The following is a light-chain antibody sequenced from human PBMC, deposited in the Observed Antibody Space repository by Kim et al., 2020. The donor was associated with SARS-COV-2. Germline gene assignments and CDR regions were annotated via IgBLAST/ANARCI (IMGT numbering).Light chain of an antibody. CDR2: QDS. CDR3: KAWDSSTVV. V-gene: IGLV3-1*01. Sequence: SYELTQPPSVSVSPGQTASITCSGDNLGDKYASWYQQKPGQSPVLLIYQDSKRPSGLPERFSGSNSGNTATLTISGTQAMDEADYYCKAWDSSTVVFGGGTQLTVL. J-gene: IGLJ2*01. CDR1: NLGDKY.